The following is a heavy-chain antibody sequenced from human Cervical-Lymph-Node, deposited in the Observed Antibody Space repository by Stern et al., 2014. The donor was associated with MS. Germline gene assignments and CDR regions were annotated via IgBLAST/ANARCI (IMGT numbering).Heavy chain of an antibody. D-gene: IGHD6-13*01. J-gene: IGHJ4*02. CDR3: ATLSPDGSSWADSPY. CDR2: IIPIFGPA. Sequence: VQLVESGAEVKKPGSSVKGSCKASGGTFSSYAISWVRQATGQGLEWMGGIIPIFGPATSAQKFQGRVTITADESTSTAYMELSSLRSEDTAVYYCATLSPDGSSWADSPYWGQGTLVTVSS. V-gene: IGHV1-69*01. CDR1: GGTFSSYA.